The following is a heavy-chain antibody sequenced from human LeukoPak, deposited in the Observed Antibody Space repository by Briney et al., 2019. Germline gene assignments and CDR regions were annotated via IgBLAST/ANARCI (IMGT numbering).Heavy chain of an antibody. V-gene: IGHV4-34*01. D-gene: IGHD3-22*01. J-gene: IGHJ4*02. Sequence: PSETLSLTCAVYGGSFSGYYWSWIRQPPGKGLEWIGEINHSGSTNYNPSLKSRVTISVDTSKNQFSLKLSSVTAADTAVYYCARGEVDSSGYYGSYFDYWGQGTLVTVSS. CDR2: INHSGST. CDR3: ARGEVDSSGYYGSYFDY. CDR1: GGSFSGYY.